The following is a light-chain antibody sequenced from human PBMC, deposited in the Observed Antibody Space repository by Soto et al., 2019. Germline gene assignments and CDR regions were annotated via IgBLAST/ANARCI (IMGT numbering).Light chain of an antibody. CDR2: AAS. CDR3: QQNNSYPYT. Sequence: DIQMTQSPSSLSSSVGDRVTITCRASQGIRNDLCWYQQKPGNAPKRLIYAASCLQSGVPSRVSGSGSGTEFTLTIRSLQPDDFSSYYRQQNNSYPYTFGQGTKVEIK. J-gene: IGKJ2*01. CDR1: QGIRND. V-gene: IGKV1-17*01.